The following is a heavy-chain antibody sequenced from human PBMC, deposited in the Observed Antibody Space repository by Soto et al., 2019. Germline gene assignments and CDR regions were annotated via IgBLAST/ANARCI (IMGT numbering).Heavy chain of an antibody. CDR3: AKDLVKTSSRLAD. J-gene: IGHJ4*02. CDR2: ISYDGSHK. CDR1: GFNFSTYG. D-gene: IGHD6-19*01. V-gene: IGHV3-30*18. Sequence: HVQLVESGGGVVQPGRSLRLSCAVSGFNFSTYGMHWVRQAPGKGLEWVAVISYDGSHKAFADSVKGRIAISRDNSKNTLFLQMNSLREEDTAVHYCAKDLVKTSSRLADWGQGTLVTVSS.